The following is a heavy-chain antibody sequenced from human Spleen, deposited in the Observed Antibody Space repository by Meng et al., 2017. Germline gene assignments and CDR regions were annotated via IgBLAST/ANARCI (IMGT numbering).Heavy chain of an antibody. V-gene: IGHV3-9*01. CDR2: ITWNSGSI. J-gene: IGHJ4*02. CDR3: VKDVLPSWVTTTAQGGFDS. Sequence: LSLTCAASGFTFDDYAMHWVRQTPGKGLEWVSGITWNSGSIDYADSVKGRFSISRDNAKNSLYLQMDSLRAEDTAFYYCVKDVLPSWVTTTAQGGFDSWGQGTLVTVSS. D-gene: IGHD4-17*01. CDR1: GFTFDDYA.